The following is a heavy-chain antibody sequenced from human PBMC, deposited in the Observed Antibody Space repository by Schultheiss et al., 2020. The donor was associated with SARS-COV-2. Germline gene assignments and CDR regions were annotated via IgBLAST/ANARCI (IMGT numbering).Heavy chain of an antibody. Sequence: GGSLRLSCAASRFTFSNYGMHWVRQAPGKGLQWVAVIFSDGNTKYYADSVKGRFTISRDNSKNTLYLQMSSLRDEDTAVYYCAKDASSSGWYLNWYFDLWGRGTLVTVSS. CDR2: IFSDGNTK. CDR1: RFTFSNYG. CDR3: AKDASSSGWYLNWYFDL. V-gene: IGHV3-30*18. J-gene: IGHJ2*01. D-gene: IGHD6-19*01.